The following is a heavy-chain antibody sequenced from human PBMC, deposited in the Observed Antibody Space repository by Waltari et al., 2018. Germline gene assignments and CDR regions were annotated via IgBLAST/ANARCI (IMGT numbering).Heavy chain of an antibody. D-gene: IGHD2-15*01. J-gene: IGHJ5*02. CDR3: ARGAWVVPRRGWFDP. CDR1: GGSFSGYS. CDR2: INHSGST. V-gene: IGHV4-34*01. Sequence: QVQLQQWGAGLLKPSETLSLTCAVYGGSFSGYSWSWIRQPPGKGLEWIGEINHSGSTNYNPSLKSRVTISVDTSKNQFSLKLSSVTAADTAVYYCARGAWVVPRRGWFDPWGQGTLVTVSS.